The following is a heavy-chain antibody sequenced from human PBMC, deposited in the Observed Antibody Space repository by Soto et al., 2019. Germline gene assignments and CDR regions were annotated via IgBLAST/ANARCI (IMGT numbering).Heavy chain of an antibody. CDR3: ARIYCTTTTCDSWFDP. CDR1: GHSFVTHW. D-gene: IGHD2-2*01. Sequence: PGESLKISCKGSGHSFVTHWIGWVRQMPGKDLEWMGIIYPGDSETRYSPAFQGQVTISADKSITTAYLQWSSLKASDTAMYFCARIYCTTTTCDSWFDPWGQGTLVTVSS. CDR2: IYPGDSET. J-gene: IGHJ5*02. V-gene: IGHV5-51*01.